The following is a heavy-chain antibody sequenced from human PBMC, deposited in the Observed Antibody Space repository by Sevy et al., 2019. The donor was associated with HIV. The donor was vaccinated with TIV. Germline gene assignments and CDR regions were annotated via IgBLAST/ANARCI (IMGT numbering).Heavy chain of an antibody. J-gene: IGHJ5*02. Sequence: SETLSLTCAVHDGSFSGYYWNWIRQLPGKGLEWIGEINESGITYYNPSLKSRVTISVDTSKKRSSLRLNSVTAVDSAVYFCARSPPVVVVPGAPSWFDPWGQGTLVTVSS. V-gene: IGHV4-34*01. CDR2: INESGIT. D-gene: IGHD2-2*01. CDR1: DGSFSGYY. CDR3: ARSPPVVVVPGAPSWFDP.